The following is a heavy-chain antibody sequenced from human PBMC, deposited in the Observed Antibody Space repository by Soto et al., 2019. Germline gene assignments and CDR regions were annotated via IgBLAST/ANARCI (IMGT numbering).Heavy chain of an antibody. Sequence: QVQLVESGGGVVQPGRSLSLSYAASGFVFRDYGIHWVRQGPGKGLEWVAIIWFDGSEKYHTDSVKGRFTISRDNSKNTVYLQMNSLRAEDTAVYYCARDSTTSVTTRIPDYWGQGTLVTVSS. J-gene: IGHJ4*02. CDR3: ARDSTTSVTTRIPDY. V-gene: IGHV3-33*01. D-gene: IGHD4-17*01. CDR1: GFVFRDYG. CDR2: IWFDGSEK.